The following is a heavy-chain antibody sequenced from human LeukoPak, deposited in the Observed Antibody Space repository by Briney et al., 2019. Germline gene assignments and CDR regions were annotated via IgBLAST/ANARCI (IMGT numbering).Heavy chain of an antibody. Sequence: GSLRLSCAASGFTVSSNYMSWVRQAPGKGLEWVSVIYSGGSTYYADSVKGRFTISRDNSKNTLDLQMNSLRAEDTAIYYCAYMLRGPFHYWGQGTLVTVSS. V-gene: IGHV3-66*01. CDR3: AYMLRGPFHY. CDR1: GFTVSSNY. D-gene: IGHD3-16*01. CDR2: IYSGGST. J-gene: IGHJ4*02.